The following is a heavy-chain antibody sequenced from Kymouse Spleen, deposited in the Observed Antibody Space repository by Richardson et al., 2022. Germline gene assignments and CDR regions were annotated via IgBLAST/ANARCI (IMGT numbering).Heavy chain of an antibody. CDR1: GFTFSGSA. CDR3: TRHAKAVAPFDY. J-gene: IGHJ4*02. V-gene: IGHV3-73*02. D-gene: IGHD6-19*01. CDR2: IRSKANSYAT. Sequence: EVQLVESGGGLVQPGGSLKLSCAASGFTFSGSAMHWVRQASGKGLEWVGRIRSKANSYATAYAASVKGRFTISRDDSKNTAYLQMNSLKTEDTAVYYCTRHAKAVAPFDYWGQGTLVTVSS.